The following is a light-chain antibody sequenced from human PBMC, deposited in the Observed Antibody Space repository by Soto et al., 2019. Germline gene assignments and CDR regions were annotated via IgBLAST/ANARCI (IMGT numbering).Light chain of an antibody. CDR3: QQSYSTLPIT. J-gene: IGKJ5*01. CDR2: AAS. V-gene: IGKV1-39*01. CDR1: RSISSY. Sequence: DIQMTQSPSSLSASVGERVTITCRASRSISSYLNWYQQKPGKAPKLLIYAASSLQSGVPSRFSGSGSGTDFTLTISSLQPEDFATYYCQQSYSTLPITFGQGTRLEN.